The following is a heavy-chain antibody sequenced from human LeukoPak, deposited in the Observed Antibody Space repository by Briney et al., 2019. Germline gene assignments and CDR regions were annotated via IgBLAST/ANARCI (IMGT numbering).Heavy chain of an antibody. CDR2: IYYTGST. CDR1: GGSVSSGSYY. V-gene: IGHV4-61*01. Sequence: KTSETLSLTCTVSGGSVSSGSYYWSWIRQPPGKGLEWIGYIYYTGSTNYNPSLKSRVTISVDTSKNQFYLKLNYVTAADTAVYYCARGHMGLGLFWGQGTLVTVSS. CDR3: ARGHMGLGLF. D-gene: IGHD4/OR15-4a*01. J-gene: IGHJ4*02.